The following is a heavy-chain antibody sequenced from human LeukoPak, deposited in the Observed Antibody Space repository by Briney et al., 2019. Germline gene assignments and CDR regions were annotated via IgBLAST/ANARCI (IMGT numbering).Heavy chain of an antibody. D-gene: IGHD1-1*01. Sequence: GGSLRLSCAASGFTFSDYSMNWVRQAPGKGLEWVSYISSTNAIYDADSVKGRFTISRDNAKNSLYLQMNSLRADDTAVYYCARDDNWAFDYWGQGTLVTVSS. CDR1: GFTFSDYS. CDR2: ISSTNAI. CDR3: ARDDNWAFDY. V-gene: IGHV3-69-1*01. J-gene: IGHJ4*02.